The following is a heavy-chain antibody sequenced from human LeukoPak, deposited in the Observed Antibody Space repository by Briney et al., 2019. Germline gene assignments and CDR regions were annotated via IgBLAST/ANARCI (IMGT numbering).Heavy chain of an antibody. CDR1: GFTFSSYS. D-gene: IGHD2-15*01. J-gene: IGHJ6*02. CDR2: ISSSSSTI. V-gene: IGHV3-48*01. CDR3: ATQNEYCSGGSCYYGADYYYGMDV. Sequence: AGGSLRLSCAASGFTFSSYSMNWVRQAPGKGLEWVSYISSSSSTIYYADSVKGRFTIPRDNAKNSLYLQMNSLRAEDTAVYYCATQNEYCSGGSCYYGADYYYGMDVWGQGTTVTVSS.